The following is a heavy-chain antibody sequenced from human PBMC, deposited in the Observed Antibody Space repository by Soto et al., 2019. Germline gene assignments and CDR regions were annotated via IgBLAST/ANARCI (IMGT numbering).Heavy chain of an antibody. CDR3: AKGRGGSYEVDYFDY. D-gene: IGHD1-26*01. V-gene: IGHV3-30*18. CDR2: ISYDGSNK. CDR1: GFTFSSYG. J-gene: IGHJ4*02. Sequence: QVQLVESGGGVVQPGRSLRLSCAASGFTFSSYGMHWVRQAPGKGLEWVAVISYDGSNKYYADSVKGRFTISRDNSKNTLYLQMYSLRAEDTAVYYCAKGRGGSYEVDYFDYWGQGTLVTVSS.